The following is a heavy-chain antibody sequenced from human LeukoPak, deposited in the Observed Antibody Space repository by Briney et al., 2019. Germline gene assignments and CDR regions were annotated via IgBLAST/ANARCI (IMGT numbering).Heavy chain of an antibody. CDR2: IYSGGST. D-gene: IGHD4-17*01. V-gene: IGHV3-53*01. CDR1: GFTVSSNY. CDR3: ARDDYAQYYFDY. Sequence: GGSLRLSCAASGFTVSSNYMSWVRQAPGKGLEWVSVIYSGGSTYYADSVKGRFTISRDNSKNTLYLQMNSLRAEDTAVYYCARDDYAQYYFDYWGQGTLVTVSS. J-gene: IGHJ4*02.